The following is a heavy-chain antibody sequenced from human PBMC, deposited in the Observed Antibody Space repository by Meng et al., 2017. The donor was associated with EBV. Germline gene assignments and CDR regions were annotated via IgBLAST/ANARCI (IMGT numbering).Heavy chain of an antibody. CDR1: GFIFRDSA. V-gene: IGHV3-73*01. Sequence: EVHRVGSGGGLVQPGGSLKLSCGASGFIFRDSAMHWVRQASGKGLEWVGRVETKTSKYASAYAASVKGRFSVSRDDSKNMVFLEMNSQKTEDTARYYCWGDLNYGSYWGQGTLVTVSS. CDR3: WGDLNYGSY. J-gene: IGHJ4*02. CDR2: VETKTSKYAS. D-gene: IGHD3-16*01.